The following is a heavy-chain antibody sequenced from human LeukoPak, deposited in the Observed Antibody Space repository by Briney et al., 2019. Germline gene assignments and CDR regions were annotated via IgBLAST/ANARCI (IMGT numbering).Heavy chain of an antibody. CDR1: GGSISSYY. CDR3: ARDGNPWNLDV. J-gene: IGHJ2*01. D-gene: IGHD1-26*01. CDR2: IYYSGTTNSGST. V-gene: IGHV4-59*01. Sequence: SETLSLTCTVSGGSISSYYWSWIRQPPGKGLEWIGYIYYSGTTNSGSTNYNPSLKSRVTISVDTSKSQFSLRVNSVTAADTAVYYCARDGNPWNLDVWGRGTLVTVSS.